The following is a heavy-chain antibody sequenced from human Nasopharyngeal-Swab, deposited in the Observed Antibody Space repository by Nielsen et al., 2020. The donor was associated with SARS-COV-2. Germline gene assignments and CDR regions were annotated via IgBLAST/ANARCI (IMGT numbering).Heavy chain of an antibody. J-gene: IGHJ4*02. CDR1: GFTFSSYG. CDR2: ISYDGSNK. V-gene: IGHV3-30*18. D-gene: IGHD6-13*01. CDR3: AKDLEQQLAYYFDY. Sequence: GASLKISCAASGFTFSSYGMHWVRQAPGKGLEWVAVISYDGSNKYYADSVKGRFTNSRDNSKNTLYLQMNSLRAEDTAVYYCAKDLEQQLAYYFDYWGQGTLVTVSS.